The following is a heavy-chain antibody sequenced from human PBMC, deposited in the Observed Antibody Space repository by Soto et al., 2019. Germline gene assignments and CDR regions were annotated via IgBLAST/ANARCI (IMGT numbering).Heavy chain of an antibody. Sequence: GASVKVSCKASGYTFTGYYMHWVRQAPGQGLEWMGWINPNSGGTNYAQKFQGRVTMTRDTSISTAYVELSRLRSDDTAVYYCARPPPGDAYCGGDCYSEYFQHWGQGTLVTVSS. CDR3: ARPPPGDAYCGGDCYSEYFQH. D-gene: IGHD2-21*02. CDR1: GYTFTGYY. J-gene: IGHJ1*01. V-gene: IGHV1-2*02. CDR2: INPNSGGT.